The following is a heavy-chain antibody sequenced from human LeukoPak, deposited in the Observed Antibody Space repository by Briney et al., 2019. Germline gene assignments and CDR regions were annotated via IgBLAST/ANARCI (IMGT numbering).Heavy chain of an antibody. D-gene: IGHD2-2*01. CDR1: GYSFTSYW. CDR2: IYPGDSDT. Sequence: GESLKISCKGSGYSFTSYWIGWVRQMPGKGLEWMGIIYPGDSDTRYSPSFLGQVTISADKSISTAYLQWSSLKASDTAMYYCAIGYCSSTSCYELDYWGQGTLVTVSS. V-gene: IGHV5-51*01. CDR3: AIGYCSSTSCYELDY. J-gene: IGHJ4*02.